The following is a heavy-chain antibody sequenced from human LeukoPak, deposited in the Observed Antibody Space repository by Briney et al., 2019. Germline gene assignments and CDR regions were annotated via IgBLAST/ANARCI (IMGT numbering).Heavy chain of an antibody. CDR1: GGSFSSGSYY. Sequence: SETLSLTCTVSGGSFSSGSYYWSWIRQPPGQGLEWIGYVYYSGSTNYNPSLKSRVTISVDTSKNQFSLKLSSVTASDTAVYYCARGVVVVVAATLAEFDYWGQGTLVTVSS. J-gene: IGHJ4*02. D-gene: IGHD2-15*01. CDR3: ARGVVVVVAATLAEFDY. V-gene: IGHV4-61*01. CDR2: VYYSGST.